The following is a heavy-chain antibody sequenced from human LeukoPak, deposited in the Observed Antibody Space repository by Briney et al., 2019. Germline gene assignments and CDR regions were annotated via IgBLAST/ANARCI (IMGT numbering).Heavy chain of an antibody. J-gene: IGHJ4*02. CDR1: GFTFSSYA. Sequence: GGSLRLSCAASGFTFSSYAMHWVRQAPGKGLEYVSAISSNGGSTYYANSVKGRFTISRDNSKNTLYLQMGSLRAEDTAVYYCARDYYDSSGYYYFDYWGQGTLVTVSS. CDR3: ARDYYDSSGYYYFDY. D-gene: IGHD3-22*01. CDR2: ISSNGGST. V-gene: IGHV3-64*01.